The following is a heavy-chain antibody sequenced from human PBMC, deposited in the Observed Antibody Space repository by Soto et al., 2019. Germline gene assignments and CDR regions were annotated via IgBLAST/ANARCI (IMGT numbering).Heavy chain of an antibody. CDR3: ARLHCDSPNCVPLDP. V-gene: IGHV4-39*01. CDR1: GGSISDDTYY. Sequence: QLQLQESGPGLVKPSETLSLTCTVSGGSISDDTYYWGWIRQPPGKGLEWIGSIYYSGTSSYNPSLKSRVTMSVDTSKKQLSLRLSSVTVADTAVYYCARLHCDSPNCVPLDPWGQGTLVIVSS. J-gene: IGHJ5*02. CDR2: IYYSGTS. D-gene: IGHD2-2*01.